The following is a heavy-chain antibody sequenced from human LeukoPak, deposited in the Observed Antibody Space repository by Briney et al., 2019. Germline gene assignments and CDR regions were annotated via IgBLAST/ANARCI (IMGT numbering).Heavy chain of an antibody. J-gene: IGHJ4*02. CDR1: GFTFRSYW. CDR3: ARVGQQLSPFDY. CDR2: INSDGSST. V-gene: IGHV3-74*01. Sequence: GGSLRLSCAASGFTFRSYWMHWVRQAPGKGLVWVSRINSDGSSTSYADSVKGRFTISRDNAKNTLYLQMNSLRAEDTAVYYCARVGQQLSPFDYWGQGTLVTVSS. D-gene: IGHD6-13*01.